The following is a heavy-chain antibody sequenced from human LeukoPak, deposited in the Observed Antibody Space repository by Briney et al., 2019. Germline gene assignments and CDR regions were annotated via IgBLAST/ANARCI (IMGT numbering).Heavy chain of an antibody. D-gene: IGHD4-17*01. J-gene: IGHJ5*02. CDR1: GGSISSYY. Sequence: SETLSLTCTVSGGSISSYYWSWIRQPPGKGLEWIGYIYYSGSTNYNPSLKSRVTISVDTSKNQFSLKLSSVTAADTAVYYCARAGLSTVTSHWFDPWGQGTLVTVSS. V-gene: IGHV4-59*12. CDR3: ARAGLSTVTSHWFDP. CDR2: IYYSGST.